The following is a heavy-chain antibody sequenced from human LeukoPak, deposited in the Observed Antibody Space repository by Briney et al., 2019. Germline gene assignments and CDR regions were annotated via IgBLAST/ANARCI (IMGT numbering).Heavy chain of an antibody. D-gene: IGHD3-22*01. V-gene: IGHV3-15*01. J-gene: IGHJ4*02. CDR3: TTEYYYDTSGDY. Sequence: GGSLRLSCAASGFTFSAFFMTWVRQAPGKGLEWVGHIKSKTDGGTTDYAAPVKGRFNISRDDSKNTLYLQMNSLKTEETAVYYCTTEYYYDTSGDYWGQGTLVTVSS. CDR2: IKSKTDGGTT. CDR1: GFTFSAFF.